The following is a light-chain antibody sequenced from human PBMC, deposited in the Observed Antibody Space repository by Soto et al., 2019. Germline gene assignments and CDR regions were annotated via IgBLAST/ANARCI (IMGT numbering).Light chain of an antibody. J-gene: IGKJ5*01. Sequence: TQSPSTLSASVGDRVTIPCRASQSVTTRLAWYQHKPGQAPTLLMSGASNRASGVPVRFSGSGSGTDFTLTITRLEPEDFALYYCQQYGGSPITFGLGTRLEIK. CDR1: QSVTTR. V-gene: IGKV3-20*01. CDR3: QQYGGSPIT. CDR2: GAS.